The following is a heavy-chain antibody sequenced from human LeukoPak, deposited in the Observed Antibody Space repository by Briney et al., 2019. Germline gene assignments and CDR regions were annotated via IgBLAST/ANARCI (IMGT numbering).Heavy chain of an antibody. CDR1: GFTFSSYG. Sequence: GGSLRLSCAASGFTFSSYGMHWVRQAPGKGLEWVAVISYDGSNKYYADSVKGRFTISRDNSKNTLYLQMNSLRAEDTAVYYCAKVSPDTISDPYYYYGMDVWGQGTTVTVSS. CDR3: AKVSPDTISDPYYYYGMDV. D-gene: IGHD3-9*01. J-gene: IGHJ6*02. V-gene: IGHV3-30*18. CDR2: ISYDGSNK.